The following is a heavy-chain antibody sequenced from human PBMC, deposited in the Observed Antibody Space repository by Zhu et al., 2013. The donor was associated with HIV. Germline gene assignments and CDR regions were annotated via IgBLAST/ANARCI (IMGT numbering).Heavy chain of an antibody. CDR2: INPDSGGT. D-gene: IGHD5-18*01. J-gene: IGHJ4*02. CDR3: ARGGTRGYSYGLEY. CDR1: GYSFTDYH. V-gene: IGHV1-2*02. Sequence: QDRLVQSGVEVKKPGASVKVSCKAAGYSFTDYHMHWVRQAPGQGLEWMGWINPDSGGTKYAQKFQGRVTMTRDTSITTAYMELSSLRSDDTALYYCARGGTRGYSYGLEYWGQGTLVTVSS.